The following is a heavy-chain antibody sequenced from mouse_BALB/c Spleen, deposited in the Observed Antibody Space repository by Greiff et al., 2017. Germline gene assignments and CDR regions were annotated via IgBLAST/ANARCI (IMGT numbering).Heavy chain of an antibody. CDR2: ISYDGSN. V-gene: IGHV3-6*02. CDR1: GYSITSGYY. CDR3: ARRGVITTGYAMDY. Sequence: EVKVEESGPGLVKPSQSLSLTCSVTGYSITSGYYWNWIRQFPGNKLEWMGYISYDGSNNYNPSLKNRISITRDTSKNQFFLKLNSVTTEDTATYYCARRGVITTGYAMDYWGQGTSVTVSS. D-gene: IGHD2-4*01. J-gene: IGHJ4*01.